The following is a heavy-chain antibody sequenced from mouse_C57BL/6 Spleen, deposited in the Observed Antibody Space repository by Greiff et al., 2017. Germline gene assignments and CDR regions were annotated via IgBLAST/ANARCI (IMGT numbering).Heavy chain of an antibody. CDR3: ARHYDYDEGAWFAY. CDR2: ISSGGSYT. V-gene: IGHV5-6*01. Sequence: EVHLVESGGDLVKPGGSLKLSCAASGFTFSSYGMSWVRQTPDKRLEWVATISSGGSYTSYPDSVKGRFTISRDNAKNTLYLQMSSLKSEDTAMYYCARHYDYDEGAWFAYWGQGTLVTVSA. D-gene: IGHD2-4*01. J-gene: IGHJ3*01. CDR1: GFTFSSYG.